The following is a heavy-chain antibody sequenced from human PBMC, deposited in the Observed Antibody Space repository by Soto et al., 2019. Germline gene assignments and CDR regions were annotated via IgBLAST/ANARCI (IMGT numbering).Heavy chain of an antibody. CDR3: ARDLSLVSTGTDAIGV. Sequence: VGQAPGKELEWMGWISAYNGNTNYAQKLQGRVTMTTDTSTSTAYMEMRSLKSEDTAVYYCARDLSLVSTGTDAIGVWGQGTTFTVS. D-gene: IGHD2-8*02. CDR2: ISAYNGNT. J-gene: IGHJ6*02. V-gene: IGHV1-18*01.